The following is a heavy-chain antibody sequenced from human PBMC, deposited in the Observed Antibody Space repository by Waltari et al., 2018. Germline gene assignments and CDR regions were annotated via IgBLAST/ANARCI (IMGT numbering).Heavy chain of an antibody. CDR2: IKRSSDGGAA. Sequence: EVQLVESGGGLVQPGGSLRLSCAASGFNFFDPWMTWVRQAPGKGLEWVGRIKRSSDGGAAEYAAPVNGRFIISRDDSSSTLYLQMNSLKSEDTAVYYCITDPANAYVRWFDPWGQGTLVTVSS. V-gene: IGHV3-15*01. CDR3: ITDPANAYVRWFDP. D-gene: IGHD2-2*01. J-gene: IGHJ5*02. CDR1: GFNFFDPW.